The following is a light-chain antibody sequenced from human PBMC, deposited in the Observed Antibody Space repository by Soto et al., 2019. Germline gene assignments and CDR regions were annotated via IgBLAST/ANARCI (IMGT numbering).Light chain of an antibody. CDR1: QGISEY. CDR3: HSYNSIPRT. V-gene: IGKV1-27*01. CDR2: GAS. J-gene: IGKJ1*01. Sequence: DIQMAQSPSSLSASIGDRVTITCRARQGISEYLAWYQQRPGNAPNLLIYGASILQSGFPSRFSGSGSGTHFTLTISSLQPEDVATYYCHSYNSIPRTFGQGTTVEIK.